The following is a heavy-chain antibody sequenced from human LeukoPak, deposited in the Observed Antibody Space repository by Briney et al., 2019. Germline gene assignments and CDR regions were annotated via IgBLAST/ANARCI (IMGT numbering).Heavy chain of an antibody. Sequence: ASVKVSCKASGYTFTSYDINWVRQATGQGLEWMGWMNPNSGNTGYAQKFQGRVTMTRNTSISTAYMELSSLRSEDTAVYYCARGGEASYSSSWSPFDYGGQGTLVTVSS. D-gene: IGHD6-13*01. V-gene: IGHV1-8*01. CDR1: GYTFTSYD. CDR3: ARGGEASYSSSWSPFDY. CDR2: MNPNSGNT. J-gene: IGHJ4*02.